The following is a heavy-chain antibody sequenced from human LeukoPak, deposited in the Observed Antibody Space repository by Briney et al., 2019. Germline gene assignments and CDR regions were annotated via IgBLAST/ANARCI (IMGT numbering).Heavy chain of an antibody. J-gene: IGHJ4*02. CDR3: ARARSSGWYDY. CDR2: VNTDGRST. D-gene: IGHD6-19*01. Sequence: PGGSLRLSCAAPGFTFSSYWMHWVRQAPGKGLVWVSRVNTDGRSTSYADSVKGRFTISRDNAKNTLYLQMDSLRAEDTAVYYCARARSSGWYDYWGQGTLVTVSS. CDR1: GFTFSSYW. V-gene: IGHV3-74*01.